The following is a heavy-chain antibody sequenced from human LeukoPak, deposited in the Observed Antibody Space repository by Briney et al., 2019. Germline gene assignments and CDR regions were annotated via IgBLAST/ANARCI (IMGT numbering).Heavy chain of an antibody. CDR2: ISAYNGNT. Sequence: ASVKVSCKASGYTFTSYGISWVRQAPGQGLEWMGWISAYNGNTNYAQTLQGRVTMTTDTSTSTAYMELRSLRSDDTAVYYCARDGGEVPAAIRGWFDPWGQGTLVTVSS. D-gene: IGHD2-2*02. CDR3: ARDGGEVPAAIRGWFDP. V-gene: IGHV1-18*01. CDR1: GYTFTSYG. J-gene: IGHJ5*02.